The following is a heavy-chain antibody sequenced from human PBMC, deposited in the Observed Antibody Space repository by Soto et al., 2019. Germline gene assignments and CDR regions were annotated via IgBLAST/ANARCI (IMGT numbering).Heavy chain of an antibody. J-gene: IGHJ5*02. V-gene: IGHV1-18*01. CDR1: GYTFTSYG. Sequence: ASVKVSCKASGYTFTSYGISWVRQAPGQGLEWMGWISAYNGNTNYAQKLQGRVTMTTDTSTSTAYMELRSLRSDDTAVYYCARAPPIVLMVYDNWFDPWGQGTLVTVSS. CDR3: ARAPPIVLMVYDNWFDP. D-gene: IGHD2-8*01. CDR2: ISAYNGNT.